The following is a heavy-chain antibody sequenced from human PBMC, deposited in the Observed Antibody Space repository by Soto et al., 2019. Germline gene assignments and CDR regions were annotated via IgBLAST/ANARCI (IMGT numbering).Heavy chain of an antibody. CDR1: GDSFTGFW. Sequence: PGESLKISCKVSGDSFTGFWIGWVRQMPGKGLEWLGSIYPRDSDTRYSPSFQGQVTISADKSLSAAYLQWHSLQASDTAIYYCARQHPLDSRVWYTWGQGTLVIVSS. CDR2: IYPRDSDT. D-gene: IGHD6-19*01. CDR3: ARQHPLDSRVWYT. J-gene: IGHJ4*02. V-gene: IGHV5-51*01.